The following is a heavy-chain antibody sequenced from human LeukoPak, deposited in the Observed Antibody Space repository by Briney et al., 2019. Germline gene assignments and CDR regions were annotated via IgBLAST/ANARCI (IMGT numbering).Heavy chain of an antibody. CDR2: IRPTDGAT. V-gene: IGHV1-2*02. Sequence: GASVKVSCKASGYIFTDHFFHWVRQAPGQGLEWMGWIRPTDGATKVAQTFQGRVTLTRDTSISTVYMEMSGLRFDDTAMYYCARGRYRYSYDYWGQGTLVTVSS. CDR3: ARGRYRYSYDY. J-gene: IGHJ4*02. CDR1: GYIFTDHF. D-gene: IGHD1-26*01.